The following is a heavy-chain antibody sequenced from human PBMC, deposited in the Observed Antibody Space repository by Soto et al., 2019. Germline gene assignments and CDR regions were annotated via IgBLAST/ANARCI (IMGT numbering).Heavy chain of an antibody. Sequence: GGSLRLSCAASGFTFDDYAMHWVRQAPGKGLEWVSGISWNSGSIGYADSVKGRFTISRDNAKNSLYLQMNSLRAEDTALYYCAKDMGSSWVGAFDIWGQGTMVTVSS. CDR2: ISWNSGSI. V-gene: IGHV3-9*01. CDR1: GFTFDDYA. D-gene: IGHD6-13*01. CDR3: AKDMGSSWVGAFDI. J-gene: IGHJ3*02.